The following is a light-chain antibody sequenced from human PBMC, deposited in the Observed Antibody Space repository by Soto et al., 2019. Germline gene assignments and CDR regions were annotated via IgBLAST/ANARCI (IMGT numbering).Light chain of an antibody. V-gene: IGKV1-39*01. Sequence: DIQLTQSPSSLSASVGDRVTITCRAGQTISDYLNWYQQKPGTAPKLLIYAASTLQSGVPSRFSGSRSGTDFTLTISSLHPEDVATYYCQQTFSAHSITFGQGTRLEIK. J-gene: IGKJ5*01. CDR1: QTISDY. CDR3: QQTFSAHSIT. CDR2: AAS.